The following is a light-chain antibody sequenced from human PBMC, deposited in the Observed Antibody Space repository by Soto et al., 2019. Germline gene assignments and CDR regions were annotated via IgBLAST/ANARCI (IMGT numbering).Light chain of an antibody. CDR2: DTS. CDR1: TGPVTSSHY. J-gene: IGLJ2*01. V-gene: IGLV7-46*01. CDR3: LLSYSGGRYVV. Sequence: QAVVTQEPSLTVSPGGTVTLTCGSSTGPVTSSHYPYWFQQRPGQAPRTLIYDTSNQHSWTPARFSGSLLGGKGALTLSGAQPEDEADYYCLLSYSGGRYVVFGGGTKLTVL.